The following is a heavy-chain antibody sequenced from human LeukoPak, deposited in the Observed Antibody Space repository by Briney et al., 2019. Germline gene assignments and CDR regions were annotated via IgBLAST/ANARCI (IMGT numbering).Heavy chain of an antibody. CDR1: GGSISSYY. J-gene: IGHJ4*02. Sequence: KPSETLSLTCTVSGGSISSYYWSWVRQPAGKGLEWIGHIYTSGSTKYNPSLKGRVTMSVDTSKNQFSLNLSSVTAADTAVYYCARTRYYYNSRSYGAPYYFDYWGQGTLVTVSS. V-gene: IGHV4-4*07. CDR3: ARTRYYYNSRSYGAPYYFDY. D-gene: IGHD3-10*01. CDR2: IYTSGST.